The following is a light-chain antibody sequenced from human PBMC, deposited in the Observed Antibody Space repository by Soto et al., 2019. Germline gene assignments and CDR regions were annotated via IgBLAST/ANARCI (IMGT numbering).Light chain of an antibody. J-gene: IGKJ4*01. CDR3: QQFSDFPLT. Sequence: IQLTQSPSSLSASVGDRVTITCRAGQDISSALAWYQQKPGKAPKLLLYDASSLDAGAPSRFSGSGSGTDFTLRSTSLRAEDFANYYCQQFSDFPLTFGGGNKVQIK. CDR2: DAS. V-gene: IGKV1D-13*01. CDR1: QDISSA.